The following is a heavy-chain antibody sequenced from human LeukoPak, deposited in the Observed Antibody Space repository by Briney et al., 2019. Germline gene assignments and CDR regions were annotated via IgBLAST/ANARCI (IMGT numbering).Heavy chain of an antibody. CDR2: IIPIFGTA. D-gene: IGHD5-18*01. CDR3: AGNSYGYGYYFDY. Sequence: GASVKVSCKASGGTFSSYAISWVRQAPGQGLEWMGGIIPIFGTANYAQKFQGRVTITADESTSTAYMDLSSLRSEDTAVYYCAGNSYGYGYYFDYWGQGTLVTVSS. V-gene: IGHV1-69*13. J-gene: IGHJ4*02. CDR1: GGTFSSYA.